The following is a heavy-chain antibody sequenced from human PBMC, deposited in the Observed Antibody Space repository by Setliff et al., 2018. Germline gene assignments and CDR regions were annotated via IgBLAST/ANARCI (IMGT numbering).Heavy chain of an antibody. Sequence: SVKVSCKTSGYTFISYGISWVRQAPGQGLEWMGWIIPIFGTANYAQKFQGRVTITADESTSTAYMELSSLRSEDTAVYYCARGPWKHSAYYYYYYMDVWGKGTTVTVSS. CDR1: GYTFISYG. CDR2: IIPIFGTA. V-gene: IGHV1-69*13. CDR3: ARGPWKHSAYYYYYYMDV. J-gene: IGHJ6*03. D-gene: IGHD1-1*01.